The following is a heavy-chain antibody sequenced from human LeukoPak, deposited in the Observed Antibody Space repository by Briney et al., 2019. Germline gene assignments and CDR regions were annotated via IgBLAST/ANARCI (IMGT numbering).Heavy chain of an antibody. V-gene: IGHV4-61*02. J-gene: IGHJ4*02. CDR2: IYTSGST. Sequence: SETLSLTCTVSGGSISSGSYYWSWIRQPAGKGLEWIGRIYTSGSTNYNPSLKSRVTISVDTSKNQFSLQLSSVTAADTAVYYCARDPAAAAGPGVFDYWGQGTLVTVSS. CDR1: GGSISSGSYY. D-gene: IGHD6-13*01. CDR3: ARDPAAAAGPGVFDY.